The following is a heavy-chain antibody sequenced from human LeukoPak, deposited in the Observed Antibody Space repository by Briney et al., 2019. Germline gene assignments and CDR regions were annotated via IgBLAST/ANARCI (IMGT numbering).Heavy chain of an antibody. J-gene: IGHJ4*02. CDR3: ARDKAPANPNYYYDSSGYRPLDY. Sequence: ASVKVSCKASGYTFTGYYMHWVRQAPGQGLEWMGWISAYNGNTNYAQKLQGRVTMTTDTSTSTAYMELRSLRSDDTAVYYCARDKAPANPNYYYDSSGYRPLDYWGQGTLVTVSS. CDR2: ISAYNGNT. CDR1: GYTFTGYY. D-gene: IGHD3-22*01. V-gene: IGHV1-18*04.